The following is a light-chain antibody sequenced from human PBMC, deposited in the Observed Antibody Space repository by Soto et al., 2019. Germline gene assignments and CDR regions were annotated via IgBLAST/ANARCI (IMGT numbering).Light chain of an antibody. Sequence: DIQMTQSPSTLSASVGDRVTITCRASQSISGSLAWYQQKPGKVPNLLIYEASNLKSGVPSRFSGSGSGTEYTLTIGSLQPDDSASYYCQQYNGYWTFGQGTRVAIK. CDR2: EAS. V-gene: IGKV1-5*03. CDR3: QQYNGYWT. CDR1: QSISGS. J-gene: IGKJ1*01.